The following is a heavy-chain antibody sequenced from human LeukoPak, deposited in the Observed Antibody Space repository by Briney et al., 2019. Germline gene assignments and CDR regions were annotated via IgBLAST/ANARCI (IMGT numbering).Heavy chain of an antibody. D-gene: IGHD3-22*01. Sequence: SETLSLTCSVSNDSFISSSFYWGRLRQPPGKGLEWIGSIYYRGRTYYNTSLKILVTISEDTSKIHYSLNLNAVPASDSAVCYGARQKILDDNYDSCGYYVDQWGQGSLVTVSS. V-gene: IGHV4-39*01. J-gene: IGHJ4*02. CDR2: IYYRGRT. CDR1: NDSFISSSFY. CDR3: ARQKILDDNYDSCGYYVDQ.